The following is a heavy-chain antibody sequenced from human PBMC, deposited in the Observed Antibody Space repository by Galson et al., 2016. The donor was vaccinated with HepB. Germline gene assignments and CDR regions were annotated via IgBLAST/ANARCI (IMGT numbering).Heavy chain of an antibody. CDR2: IWHDGSDK. Sequence: SLRLSCAVSGFTFRNYGMHWVRQAPGKGLEWVAVIWHDGSDKYYTESVKGRFTISRDNSKNTLYLQMNSLRAEDTAVYYCVRDFGGAYYYGSGNYFDGDDYWGQGTLVTVSS. CDR3: VRDFGGAYYYGSGNYFDGDDY. V-gene: IGHV3-33*08. CDR1: GFTFRNYG. J-gene: IGHJ4*02. D-gene: IGHD3-10*01.